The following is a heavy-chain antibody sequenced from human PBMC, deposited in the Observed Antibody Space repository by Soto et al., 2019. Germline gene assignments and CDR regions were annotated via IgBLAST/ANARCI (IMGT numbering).Heavy chain of an antibody. CDR3: ASVRQLVGYFYYHMDV. J-gene: IGHJ6*03. D-gene: IGHD6-6*01. V-gene: IGHV1-18*01. CDR2: IGAYNGNT. CDR1: GYTFSNHG. Sequence: GASVKVSCKASGYTFSNHGITLVRQAPGQGLEGMGWIGAYNGNTHYTQSPQGRVTMTTDTSTSTAYMELRGLRSDDTAVYYCASVRQLVGYFYYHMDVWGKGTTVTVSS.